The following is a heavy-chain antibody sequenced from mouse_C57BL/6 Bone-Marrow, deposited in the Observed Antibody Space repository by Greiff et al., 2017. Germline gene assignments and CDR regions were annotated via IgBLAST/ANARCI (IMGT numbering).Heavy chain of an antibody. CDR1: GYTFTSYW. J-gene: IGHJ1*03. CDR3: ARTTVVAYHWYFDV. V-gene: IGHV1-59*01. CDR2: IDPSDSYT. Sequence: QVQLQQPGAELVRPGTSVKLSCKASGYTFTSYWMHWVKQRPGQGLEWIGVIDPSDSYTNYNQKFKGKATLTVDTSSSTAYMQLSSLTSEDSAVYYCARTTVVAYHWYFDVWGTGTTVTVSS. D-gene: IGHD1-1*01.